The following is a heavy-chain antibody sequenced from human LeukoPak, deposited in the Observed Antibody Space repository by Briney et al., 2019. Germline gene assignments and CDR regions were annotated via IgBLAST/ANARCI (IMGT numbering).Heavy chain of an antibody. D-gene: IGHD4-17*01. CDR2: INHSRST. CDR1: GGSFSGYY. Sequence: SETLSLTCAVYGGSFSGYYWSWIRQPPGKGLEWIGEINHSRSTNYNPSLKSRVTISVDTSKNQYSLKLSSVTAADTAVYYCVRYRRSGVTTSVAYFDYWGQGTLVTVSS. V-gene: IGHV4-34*01. J-gene: IGHJ4*02. CDR3: VRYRRSGVTTSVAYFDY.